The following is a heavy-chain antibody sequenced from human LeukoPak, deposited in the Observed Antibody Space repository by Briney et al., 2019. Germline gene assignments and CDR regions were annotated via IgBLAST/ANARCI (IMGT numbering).Heavy chain of an antibody. D-gene: IGHD5-12*01. Sequence: SETLSLTCTVSGGSISSYYWSWIRQPPGKGLEWIGYVYYSGSTNYNPSLKSRVTISVDTSKNQFSLKLSSVTAADTAVYYCARGGYYFDYWGQGTLVTVSS. V-gene: IGHV4-59*01. CDR1: GGSISSYY. J-gene: IGHJ4*02. CDR2: VYYSGST. CDR3: ARGGYYFDY.